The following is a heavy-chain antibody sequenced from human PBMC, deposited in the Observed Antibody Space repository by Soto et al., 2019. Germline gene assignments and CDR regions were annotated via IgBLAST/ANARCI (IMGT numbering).Heavy chain of an antibody. CDR1: GFTFSSHA. J-gene: IGHJ3*02. CDR3: GESWVGVAEGEYALDM. D-gene: IGHD2-15*01. CDR2: VSNSCGST. V-gene: IGHV3-23*01. Sequence: GGSLRLSCAATGFTFSSHAMSWVRQAPGKGLEWVSAVSNSCGSTFHADSGKGRLTIPKNNSKKRIYLEINSLSDEGRAVYYCGESWVGVAEGEYALDMWGQGSVFTVSS.